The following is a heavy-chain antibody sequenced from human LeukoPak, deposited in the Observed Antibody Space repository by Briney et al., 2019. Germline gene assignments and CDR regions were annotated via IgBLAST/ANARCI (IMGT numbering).Heavy chain of an antibody. CDR3: VRQDPPTATLDY. V-gene: IGHV1-18*01. Sequence: ASVTVSCKASGYSFTNYGFNWVRQAPGQGLEWMGWISAYNGNTNKAHNLQGRVTMTADTSTSTAYMELRSLTSDDTALYYCVRQDPPTATLDYWGQGTLVTVSS. D-gene: IGHD2-15*01. CDR2: ISAYNGNT. J-gene: IGHJ4*02. CDR1: GYSFTNYG.